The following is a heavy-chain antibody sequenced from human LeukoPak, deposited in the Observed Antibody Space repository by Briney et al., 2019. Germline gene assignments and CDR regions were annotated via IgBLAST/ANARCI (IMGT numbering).Heavy chain of an antibody. D-gene: IGHD3-10*01. V-gene: IGHV1-69*05. CDR3: ATRPGGSPDYFDY. CDR1: GGTFSSYA. Sequence: SVKVSCKASGGTFSSYAISWVRQAPGQGLEWMGGIIPIFGTANYAQKFQGRVTITTDESTSTAYMELSSLRSEDTAVYYCATRPGGSPDYFDYWGQGTLVTVSS. CDR2: IIPIFGTA. J-gene: IGHJ4*02.